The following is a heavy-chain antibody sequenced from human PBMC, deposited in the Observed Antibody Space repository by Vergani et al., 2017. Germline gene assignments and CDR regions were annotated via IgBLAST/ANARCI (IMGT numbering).Heavy chain of an antibody. J-gene: IGHJ6*03. Sequence: QVQLVQSGAEVKKPGSSVKVSCKASGGTFSSYAISWVRQAPGQGLEWMGGIIPIFGTANYAQQFQGRVTITADDSTSTAYMELSSLRSEDTAVYYCARAGGAIEYYYYYMDVWGKGTTVTVSS. V-gene: IGHV1-69*01. CDR2: IIPIFGTA. CDR1: GGTFSSYA. D-gene: IGHD3-16*02. CDR3: ARAGGAIEYYYYYMDV.